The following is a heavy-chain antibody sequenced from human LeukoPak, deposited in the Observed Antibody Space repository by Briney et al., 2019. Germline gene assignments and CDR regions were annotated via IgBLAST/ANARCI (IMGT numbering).Heavy chain of an antibody. J-gene: IGHJ6*02. CDR2: IIPIFGTA. Sequence: SVKVSCKASGGTFSSYAISWVRQAPGQGLEWMGGIIPIFGTANYAQKFQGRVTITADESTSTAYMELSSLRSEDTAVYYCAREEYSYGYGYYYYYGMDVWGQGTTATVSS. CDR3: AREEYSYGYGYYYYYGMDV. D-gene: IGHD5-18*01. CDR1: GGTFSSYA. V-gene: IGHV1-69*01.